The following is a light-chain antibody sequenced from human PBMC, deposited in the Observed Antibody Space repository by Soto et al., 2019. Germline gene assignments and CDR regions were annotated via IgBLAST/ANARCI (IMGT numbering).Light chain of an antibody. Sequence: QSVLTQPPSASGSPGQSVTISCTGTKSDIGVYEFVSWYQHHPGKAPRLIIYEVVQRPSGVPDRFSGSKSGNTASLTVSGLQAADEADYFCKSYAGSNTYVFGSGTKV. CDR1: KSDIGVYEF. CDR2: EVV. J-gene: IGLJ1*01. V-gene: IGLV2-8*01. CDR3: KSYAGSNTYV.